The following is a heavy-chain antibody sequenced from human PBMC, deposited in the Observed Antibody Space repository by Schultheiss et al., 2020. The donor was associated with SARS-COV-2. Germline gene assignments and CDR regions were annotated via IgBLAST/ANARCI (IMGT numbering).Heavy chain of an antibody. CDR1: GFTFSSYS. D-gene: IGHD4-17*01. CDR3: ARDSDGDYAGEGDYYYGMDV. Sequence: GGSLRLSCAASGFTFSSYSMNWVRQAPGKGLEWVSSISSSSSYIYYADSVKGRFTISRDNAKNSLFLQMNSLRAEDTAVYYCARDSDGDYAGEGDYYYGMDVWGQGTTVTVSS. V-gene: IGHV3-21*01. CDR2: ISSSSSYI. J-gene: IGHJ6*02.